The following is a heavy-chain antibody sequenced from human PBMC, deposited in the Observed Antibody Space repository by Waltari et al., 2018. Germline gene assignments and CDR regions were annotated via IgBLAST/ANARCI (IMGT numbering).Heavy chain of an antibody. Sequence: EVQLVESGGGLVQPGGSLRLSCAPPGLTFSSYWMSWVRQAPGKGLEWVANIKQDGSEKYYVDSVKGRFTISRDNAKNSLYLQMNSLRAEDTAVYYCARARGGYDFDYWGQGTLVTVSS. CDR1: GLTFSSYW. V-gene: IGHV3-7*03. J-gene: IGHJ4*02. D-gene: IGHD5-12*01. CDR2: IKQDGSEK. CDR3: ARARGGYDFDY.